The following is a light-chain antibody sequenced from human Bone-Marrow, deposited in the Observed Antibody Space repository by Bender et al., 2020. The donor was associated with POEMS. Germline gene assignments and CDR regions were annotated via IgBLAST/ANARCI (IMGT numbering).Light chain of an antibody. CDR3: SAYAGSNNFVL. CDR2: EVF. V-gene: IGLV2-8*01. J-gene: IGLJ3*02. Sequence: QSALTQPASVSGSPGQSITISCTGTSSDVGTYNYVSWYQQHPGKAPKLMIYEVFKRPSGVPDRFSGSKSGNTASLTVSGLQADDEADYYCSAYAGSNNFVLFGGGTKLTVL. CDR1: SSDVGTYNY.